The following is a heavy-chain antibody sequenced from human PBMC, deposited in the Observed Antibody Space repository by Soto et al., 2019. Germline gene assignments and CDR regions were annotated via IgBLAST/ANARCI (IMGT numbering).Heavy chain of an antibody. J-gene: IGHJ6*02. CDR3: ARNPYYDFWSGSEDYYYYGMDV. CDR1: GYTFTSYY. Sequence: ASVKVSCKASGYTFTSYYMHWVRQAPGQGLEWMGIINPSGGSTSYAQKFQGRVTMTRDTSTSTVYMELSSLRSEDTAVYYCARNPYYDFWSGSEDYYYYGMDVWGQGTTVTVSS. D-gene: IGHD3-3*01. V-gene: IGHV1-46*01. CDR2: INPSGGST.